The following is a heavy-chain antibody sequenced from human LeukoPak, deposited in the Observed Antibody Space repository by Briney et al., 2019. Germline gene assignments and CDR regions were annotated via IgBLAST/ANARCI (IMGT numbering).Heavy chain of an antibody. CDR3: ARGDYGDYVLPLTDFDY. D-gene: IGHD4-17*01. CDR2: INTNTGNP. V-gene: IGHV7-4-1*02. J-gene: IGHJ4*02. CDR1: GYTFTSYA. Sequence: ASVKVSCKASGYTFTSYAMNWVRQAPGLGLEWMGWINTNTGNPTYAQGFTGRFVFSLDTSVSTAYLQISSLKAEDTAVYYCARGDYGDYVLPLTDFDYWGQGTLVTVSS.